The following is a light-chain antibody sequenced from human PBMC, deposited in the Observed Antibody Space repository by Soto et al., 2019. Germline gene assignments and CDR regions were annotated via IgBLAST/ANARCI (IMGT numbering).Light chain of an antibody. CDR3: QQYNSYPWT. Sequence: QMTQSPSTLSASVGDRVTITCRASQSISSWLAWYQQKPGTAPKLLIYKASSLESGVPSRFRGSGSGTELTITISSLQPDDFETYYCQQYNSYPWTFGQGTKVDIK. CDR1: QSISSW. J-gene: IGKJ1*01. V-gene: IGKV1-5*03. CDR2: KAS.